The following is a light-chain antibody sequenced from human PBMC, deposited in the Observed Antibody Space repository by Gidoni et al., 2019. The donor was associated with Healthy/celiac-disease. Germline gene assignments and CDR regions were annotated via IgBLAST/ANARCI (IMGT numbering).Light chain of an antibody. J-gene: IGKJ2*01. CDR3: QQSYSTPNT. Sequence: DSQVTQSPSSLSASVGDRVTITCRASQSISSYLNWYQQKPGKAPKLLIYAASSLQSGVPSRFSGSGSGTDFTLTISSLQPEDFATYYCQQSYSTPNTFGQGTKLEIK. CDR2: AAS. CDR1: QSISSY. V-gene: IGKV1-39*01.